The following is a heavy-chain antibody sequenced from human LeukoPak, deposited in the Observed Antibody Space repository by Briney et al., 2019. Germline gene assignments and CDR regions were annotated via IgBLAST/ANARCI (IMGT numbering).Heavy chain of an antibody. CDR3: ARDGGSKDYYYYYYMDV. V-gene: IGHV4-59*12. J-gene: IGHJ6*03. CDR1: GGSISSYY. Sequence: SETLSLTCTVSGGSISSYYWSWIRQPPGKGLEWIGYIYYSGSTNYNPSLKSRVTISVDTSKNQFSLKLSSVTSADTAVYYCARDGGSKDYYYYYYMDVWGKGTTVTVSS. D-gene: IGHD4-11*01. CDR2: IYYSGST.